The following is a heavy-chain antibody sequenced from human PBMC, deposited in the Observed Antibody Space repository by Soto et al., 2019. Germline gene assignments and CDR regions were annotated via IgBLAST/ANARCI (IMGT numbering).Heavy chain of an antibody. V-gene: IGHV3-23*01. CDR2: ISDNGGTT. CDR1: EFTFSNYA. J-gene: IGHJ4*02. CDR3: ARPADSRSCYYDY. Sequence: GGSLRLSCAASEFTFSNYAMSWVRQAPGKGLEWVSSISDNGGTTYYADSVKGRFTISRDNSKNTLYLQMNSLRAEDTAVYYCARPADSRSCYYDYWGQGTLVTVSS. D-gene: IGHD6-13*01.